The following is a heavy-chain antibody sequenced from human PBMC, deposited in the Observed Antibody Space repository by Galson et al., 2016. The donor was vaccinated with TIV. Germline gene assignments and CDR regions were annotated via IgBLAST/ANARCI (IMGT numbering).Heavy chain of an antibody. V-gene: IGHV1-2*02. CDR1: GYTFTGYY. J-gene: IGHJ3*02. Sequence: SVKVSCKASGYTFTGYYIHWVRQAPGQGLEWMGWINPNNGDANYGQKFQGRVTMTSDTSISTAYMELSSLRSDDTAVYYCARLHLWLGCSFDIWGQGTMVTVSS. D-gene: IGHD5-18*01. CDR3: ARLHLWLGCSFDI. CDR2: INPNNGDA.